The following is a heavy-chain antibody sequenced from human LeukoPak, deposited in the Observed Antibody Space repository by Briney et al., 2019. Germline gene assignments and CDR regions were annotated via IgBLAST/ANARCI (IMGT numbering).Heavy chain of an antibody. V-gene: IGHV1-69*05. CDR3: ARDRAPYSSSWTQGPFDY. J-gene: IGHJ4*02. CDR2: IIPIFGTA. CDR1: GYTFTSYG. D-gene: IGHD6-13*01. Sequence: ASVKVSCKASGYTFTSYGISWVRQAPGQGLEWMGGIIPIFGTANYAQKFQGRVTITTDKSTSTAYMELSSLRSEDTAVYYCARDRAPYSSSWTQGPFDYWGQGTLVTVSS.